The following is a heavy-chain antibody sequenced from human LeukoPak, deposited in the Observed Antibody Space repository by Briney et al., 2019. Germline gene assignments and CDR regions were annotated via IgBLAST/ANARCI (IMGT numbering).Heavy chain of an antibody. V-gene: IGHV5-51*01. D-gene: IGHD3-22*01. J-gene: IGHJ3*02. CDR1: GYYFTTYW. CDR3: ARQTPPYYYDSSGSLLGAFDI. CDR2: IYPGDSDT. Sequence: GESLKISCKGSGYYFTTYWVGWVRQMPGKGLEWMGVIYPGDSDTRYSPSFQGQVTISSDKSISTAYLQWSSLKASDTAMYYCARQTPPYYYDSSGSLLGAFDIWGQGTMVTVSS.